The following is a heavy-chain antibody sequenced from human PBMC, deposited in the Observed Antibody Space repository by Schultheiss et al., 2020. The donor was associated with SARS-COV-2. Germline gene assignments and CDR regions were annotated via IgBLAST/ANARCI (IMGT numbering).Heavy chain of an antibody. D-gene: IGHD6-13*01. Sequence: GGSLRLSCAVSGFTFSSYSMNWVRQAPGKGLEWVSSISSSSSYIYYADSVKGRFTISRDNAKNSLYLQMNSLRAEDTAVYYCARVSRHGYSSSWPHFDYWGQGTLVTVSS. CDR3: ARVSRHGYSSSWPHFDY. CDR1: GFTFSSYS. CDR2: ISSSSSYI. J-gene: IGHJ4*02. V-gene: IGHV3-21*01.